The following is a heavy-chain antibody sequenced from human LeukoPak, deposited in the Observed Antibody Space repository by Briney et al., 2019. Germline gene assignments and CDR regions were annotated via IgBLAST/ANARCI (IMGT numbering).Heavy chain of an antibody. Sequence: SETLSLTCTVSGGSISSSSYYWSWIRQPPGKGLEWIGSIYYSGSTYYNPSLKSRVTISVDTSKNQFSLKLSSVTAADTAVYYCARSVLLWFGELIASPYYFDYWGQGTLVTVSS. CDR1: GGSISSSSYY. J-gene: IGHJ4*02. CDR2: IYYSGST. V-gene: IGHV4-39*01. D-gene: IGHD3-10*01. CDR3: ARSVLLWFGELIASPYYFDY.